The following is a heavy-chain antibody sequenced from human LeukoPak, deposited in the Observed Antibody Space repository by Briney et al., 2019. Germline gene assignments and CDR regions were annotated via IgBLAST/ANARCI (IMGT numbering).Heavy chain of an antibody. D-gene: IGHD2-21*01. CDR2: ISGSGGST. V-gene: IGHV3-23*01. CDR1: GFTFSSSA. Sequence: PGGSLRLSCAASGFTFSSSAMSWVRQAPGKGLEWVSAISGSGGSTYYADSVKGRFTISRDNSKNTLYLQMDSLRAEDTAVYYCAKVQRPRVMFTDPFDSWGLGTLVTVSP. J-gene: IGHJ4*02. CDR3: AKVQRPRVMFTDPFDS.